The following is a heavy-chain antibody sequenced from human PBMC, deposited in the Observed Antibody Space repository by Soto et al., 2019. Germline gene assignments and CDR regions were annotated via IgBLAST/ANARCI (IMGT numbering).Heavy chain of an antibody. J-gene: IGHJ4*02. CDR1: GYTLTELS. CDR3: ATVGIYCRGGSCYSFFDS. CDR2: FDPEDGET. Sequence: QVQLVQSGAEVKKPGASVKVSCKVSGYTLTELSMHWVRQAPGKGLEWMGGFDPEDGETIYAQKFQGRVTMTEDTATDAGDMGLSGLGSEDTVGYYWATVGIYCRGGSCYSFFDSGGQGALVTVSS. V-gene: IGHV1-24*01. D-gene: IGHD2-15*01.